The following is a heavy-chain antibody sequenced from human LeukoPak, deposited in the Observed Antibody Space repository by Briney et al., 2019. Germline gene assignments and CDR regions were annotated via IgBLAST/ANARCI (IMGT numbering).Heavy chain of an antibody. D-gene: IGHD5-18*01. J-gene: IGHJ4*02. V-gene: IGHV4-39*01. Sequence: PSETLSLTCTVSGGSISSSSYYWGWIRQPPGKGLEWIGSIYYSGSTYYNPSLKSRVTISVDTSKNQFSLKLSSVTAADTAVYYCARRAYSYGFRYDYWGQGTLVTVSS. CDR1: GGSISSSSYY. CDR3: ARRAYSYGFRYDY. CDR2: IYYSGST.